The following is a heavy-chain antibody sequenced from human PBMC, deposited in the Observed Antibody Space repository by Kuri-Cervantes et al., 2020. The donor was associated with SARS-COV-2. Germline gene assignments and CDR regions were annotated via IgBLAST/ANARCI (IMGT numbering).Heavy chain of an antibody. CDR2: INDSGAT. D-gene: IGHD6-6*01. CDR1: GGSFSGYQ. Sequence: SETLSLTCAVYGGSFSGYQWSWIRQTPGMGLEWIGQINDSGATKYNPSLKSRVIVSMDKSKNQFSLKLSSVTAADTAVYYCAQSRSIAARRPWYFDLWGRGTLVTVSS. V-gene: IGHV4-34*07. CDR3: AQSRSIAARRPWYFDL. J-gene: IGHJ2*01.